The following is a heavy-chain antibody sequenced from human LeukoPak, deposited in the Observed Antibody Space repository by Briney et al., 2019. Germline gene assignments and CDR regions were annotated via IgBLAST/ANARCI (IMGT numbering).Heavy chain of an antibody. Sequence: SETLSLTCTVSGGSISSYYWSWIRQPPGKGLEWIGYIYATGSTNYNPSLKSRVTISVDTSKNQFSLNLRSVTAADTAVYYCARGLRITMVRGVLNWFDPWGQGTLVTVSS. CDR3: ARGLRITMVRGVLNWFDP. CDR2: IYATGST. J-gene: IGHJ5*02. D-gene: IGHD3-10*01. V-gene: IGHV4-4*09. CDR1: GGSISSYY.